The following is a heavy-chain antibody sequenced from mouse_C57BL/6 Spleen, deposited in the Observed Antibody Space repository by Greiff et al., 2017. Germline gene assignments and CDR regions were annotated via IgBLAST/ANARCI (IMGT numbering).Heavy chain of an antibody. V-gene: IGHV5-4*01. CDR1: GFTFSSYA. Sequence: EVKLMESGGGLVKPGGSLKLSCAASGFTFSSYAMSWVRQTPEKRLEWVATISDGGSYTYYPDNVKGRFTISRDNAKNTLYLQMSHLKSEDTAVYYCARELDSNYYAWFAYRGQGTLVTVSA. CDR3: ARELDSNYYAWFAY. D-gene: IGHD2-5*01. CDR2: ISDGGSYT. J-gene: IGHJ3*01.